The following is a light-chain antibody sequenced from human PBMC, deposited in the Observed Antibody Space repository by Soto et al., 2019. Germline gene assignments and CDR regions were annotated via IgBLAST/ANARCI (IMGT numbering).Light chain of an antibody. CDR1: QSISNW. Sequence: DIQMTQSPSTLSASEGDRVTITCRASQSISNWLAWYQQKPGKAPKLLIYKASSLESGVPSRFSGSGSGTEFTLTISSLQPDDFATYYCQQYNSYWTFGQGTKVEIK. V-gene: IGKV1-5*03. CDR3: QQYNSYWT. CDR2: KAS. J-gene: IGKJ1*01.